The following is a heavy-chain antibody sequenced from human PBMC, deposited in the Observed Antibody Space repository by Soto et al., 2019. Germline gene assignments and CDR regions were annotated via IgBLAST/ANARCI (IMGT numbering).Heavy chain of an antibody. CDR1: EVTFSSYP. Sequence: PGGSLRLSCAASEVTFSSYPMTWVRQAPGKGLEWVSSISGSGGYTPYADSVKGRFTISRDNSKNSLYLQMNSLRAEDTALYYCAKGLWSGYYSPYYYGMDVWGQGTTVTVSS. J-gene: IGHJ6*02. V-gene: IGHV3-23*01. CDR2: ISGSGGYT. D-gene: IGHD3-3*01. CDR3: AKGLWSGYYSPYYYGMDV.